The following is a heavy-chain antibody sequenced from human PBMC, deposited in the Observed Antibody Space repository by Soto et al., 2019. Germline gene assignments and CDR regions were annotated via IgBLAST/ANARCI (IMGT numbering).Heavy chain of an antibody. CDR1: GFTFSSYA. CDR2: ISYDGSNK. D-gene: IGHD6-19*01. Sequence: GGSLRLSCAASGFTFSSYAMHWVRQAPGKGLEWVAVISYDGSNKYYADSVKGRFTISRDNSKNTLYLQMNSLRAEDTAVYYCARARDPQWLVLFDYWGQGTLVTVSS. V-gene: IGHV3-30-3*01. J-gene: IGHJ4*02. CDR3: ARARDPQWLVLFDY.